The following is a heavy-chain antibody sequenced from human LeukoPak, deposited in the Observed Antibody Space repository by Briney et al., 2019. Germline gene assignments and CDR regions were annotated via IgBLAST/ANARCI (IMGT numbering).Heavy chain of an antibody. CDR2: IYPGDSDT. Sequence: GESLKISSKGSGYSFTSYCFGWVSHQPGKDLVWMVSIYPGDSDTSYNPSFQGQVTISADKSINPAYLQWSSLKASDTAMYYCARQSLAAAGNNWFDPWGQGTLVTVSP. D-gene: IGHD6-13*01. CDR3: ARQSLAAAGNNWFDP. V-gene: IGHV5-51*01. CDR1: GYSFTSYC. J-gene: IGHJ5*02.